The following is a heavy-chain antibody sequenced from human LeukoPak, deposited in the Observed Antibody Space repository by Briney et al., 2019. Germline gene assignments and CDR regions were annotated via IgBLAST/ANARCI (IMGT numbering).Heavy chain of an antibody. D-gene: IGHD6-6*01. Sequence: GGSLRLSCVASGFTFPYALSWVRQAPGKGLEWVSAISGSGGSTYYADSVKGRFTISRDNSKNTLYLQMNSLRAEDTAVYYCAKDHSIAARPDAFDIWGQGTMVTVSS. CDR3: AKDHSIAARPDAFDI. CDR2: ISGSGGST. J-gene: IGHJ3*02. CDR1: GFTFPYA. V-gene: IGHV3-23*01.